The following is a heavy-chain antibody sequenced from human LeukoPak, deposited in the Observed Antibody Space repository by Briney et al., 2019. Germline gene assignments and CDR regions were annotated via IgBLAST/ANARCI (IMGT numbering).Heavy chain of an antibody. J-gene: IGHJ4*02. V-gene: IGHV3-7*03. CDR2: IKQDGSEK. CDR3: DRGYSIDY. Sequence: GGSLRLSCAASGFTFSSYWMSWVRQAPGKGREWVANIKQDGSEKNYVDSVKGRFTISRDNAKNSLYLQMNSLRAEDTAIYYCDRGYSIDYWGQGTLVTVSP. CDR1: GFTFSSYW. D-gene: IGHD6-13*01.